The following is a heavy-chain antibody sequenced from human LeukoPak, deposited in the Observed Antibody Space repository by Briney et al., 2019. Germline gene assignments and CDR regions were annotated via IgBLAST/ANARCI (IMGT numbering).Heavy chain of an antibody. J-gene: IGHJ4*02. D-gene: IGHD2-21*01. CDR3: ARDRGENGRDCGY. CDR2: IYYSGST. Sequence: SETLSLTCTVSGGSISSSSYYWGWIRQPPRKGLEWIGSIYYSGSTYYNPSLKSRVTISVDTSKNQFSLKLSSVTAADTAVYYCARDRGENGRDCGYWGQGTLVTVSS. V-gene: IGHV4-39*07. CDR1: GGSISSSSYY.